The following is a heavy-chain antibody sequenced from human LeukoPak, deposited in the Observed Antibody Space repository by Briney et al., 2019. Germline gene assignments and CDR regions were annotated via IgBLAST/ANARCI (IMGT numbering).Heavy chain of an antibody. CDR3: AVGRGIGFWFDP. CDR1: GGTFSSYA. Sequence: ASVKVSCKASGGTFSSYAISWVRQAPGQGLEWMGGIIPIFGTANYAQKFQGRVTITADESTSTAYMELSSLRSEDTAVYYCAVGRGIGFWFDPWGQGTLVTVSS. D-gene: IGHD6-13*01. V-gene: IGHV1-69*13. CDR2: IIPIFGTA. J-gene: IGHJ5*02.